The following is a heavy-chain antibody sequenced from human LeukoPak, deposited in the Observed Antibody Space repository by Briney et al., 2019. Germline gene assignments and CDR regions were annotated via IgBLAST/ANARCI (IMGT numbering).Heavy chain of an antibody. V-gene: IGHV3-43*02. J-gene: IGHJ4*02. CDR2: ISGDGGST. CDR3: AKDGSLPGGYDSSGYYGDLDY. D-gene: IGHD3-22*01. CDR1: GFTFDDYA. Sequence: PGGSLRLSCAASGFTFDDYAMHWVRQAPGKGLEWVSLISGDGGSTYYADSVKGRFTISRDNSKNSLYLQMNSLRTEDTALYYCAKDGSLPGGYDSSGYYGDLDYWGQGTLVTVSS.